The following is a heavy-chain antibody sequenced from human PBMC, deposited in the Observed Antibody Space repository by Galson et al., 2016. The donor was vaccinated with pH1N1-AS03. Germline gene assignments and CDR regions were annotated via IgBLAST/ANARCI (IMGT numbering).Heavy chain of an antibody. CDR1: GFNVSNYW. CDR3: ARDHDFWTGYSGGYYYYIDV. D-gene: IGHD3/OR15-3a*01. J-gene: IGHJ6*03. V-gene: IGHV3-30*03. Sequence: SLRLSCAASGFNVSNYWMNWVRQAPGKGLEWVAVISYGGSDKYYVGSVKGRFTISRDNSKNTLYLQMNSLRAEDTAVNYCARDHDFWTGYSGGYYYYIDVWGKGTTVTVSS. CDR2: ISYGGSDK.